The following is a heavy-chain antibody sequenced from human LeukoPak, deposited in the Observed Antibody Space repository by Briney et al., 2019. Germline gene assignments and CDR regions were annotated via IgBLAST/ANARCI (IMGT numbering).Heavy chain of an antibody. CDR1: GGSISSGSYY. CDR2: IYTSGST. V-gene: IGHV4-61*02. CDR3: ARDLVVWGSYRPYFDY. Sequence: SETLSLTCTGSGGSISSGSYYWRWIRQPAGKGLEWIGRIYTSGSTNYNPSLKSRVTISVDTSKNQFSLKLSSVTAADTAVYYCARDLVVWGSYRPYFDYWGQGTLVTVSS. J-gene: IGHJ4*02. D-gene: IGHD3-16*02.